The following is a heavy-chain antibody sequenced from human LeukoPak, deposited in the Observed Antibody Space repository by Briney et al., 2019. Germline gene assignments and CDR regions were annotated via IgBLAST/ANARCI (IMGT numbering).Heavy chain of an antibody. Sequence: ASVKVSCKASGYTFTGYYMHWVRQAPGQGLEWMGWINPNSGGTNYAQKFPGRVTMTRDTSISTAYMELSRLRSDDTAVYYCARASGCYSGDAFDIWGQGTMVTVSS. CDR1: GYTFTGYY. V-gene: IGHV1-2*02. J-gene: IGHJ3*02. CDR2: INPNSGGT. D-gene: IGHD1-26*01. CDR3: ARASGCYSGDAFDI.